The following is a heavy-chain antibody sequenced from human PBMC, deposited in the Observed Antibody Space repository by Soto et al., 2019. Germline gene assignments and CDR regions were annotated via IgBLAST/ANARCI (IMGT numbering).Heavy chain of an antibody. V-gene: IGHV1-46*03. J-gene: IGHJ6*02. CDR1: GYTFTSYG. CDR2: INPSGGST. CDR3: AREVVRYSGYPTPYYGMDV. Sequence: ASVKVSCKASGYTFTSYGISWVRQAPGQGLEWMGIINPSGGSTSYAQKFQGRVTMTRDTSTSTVYMELSSLRSEDTAVYYCAREVVRYSGYPTPYYGMDVWGQGTTVTVSS. D-gene: IGHD5-12*01.